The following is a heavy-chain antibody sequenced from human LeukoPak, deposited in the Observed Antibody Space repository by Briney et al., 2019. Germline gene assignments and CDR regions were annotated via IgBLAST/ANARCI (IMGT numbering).Heavy chain of an antibody. Sequence: GGSLRLSCTASGFTFRNYGMSWVRQAPGKGLEWVSVIYSGGITYYADSVKGRFTISRHDSKNTVYLQMNSLRAEDTALYYCARVAPGYTYAYGAPYYFDNWGQGTLVTVSS. CDR2: IYSGGIT. CDR1: GFTFRNYG. J-gene: IGHJ4*02. D-gene: IGHD5-18*01. V-gene: IGHV3-53*04. CDR3: ARVAPGYTYAYGAPYYFDN.